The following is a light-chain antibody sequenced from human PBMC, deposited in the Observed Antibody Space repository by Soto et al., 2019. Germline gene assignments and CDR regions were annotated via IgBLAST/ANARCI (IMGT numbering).Light chain of an antibody. CDR1: SSNIGNNY. CDR2: END. CDR3: GTWDSSLRGV. J-gene: IGLJ3*02. V-gene: IGLV1-51*02. Sequence: QSVLTQPPSVSAAPGQKVTISCSATSSNIGNNYISWYQQLPGTAPKLLIYENDKRPSGIPDRFSGSRSGTSATLGITGLQTGDEADYYCGTWDSSLRGVFGGGTKRTVL.